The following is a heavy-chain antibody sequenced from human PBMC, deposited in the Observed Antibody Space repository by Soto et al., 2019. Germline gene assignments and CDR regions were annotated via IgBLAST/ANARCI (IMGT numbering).Heavy chain of an antibody. D-gene: IGHD2-2*01. J-gene: IGHJ6*02. CDR3: ARGHCSSTSCVYGMDV. CDR2: IIPTFGTA. Sequence: GASVKVSCKASGGTFSSYAISWVRQAPGQGLEWMGGIIPTFGTANYAQKFQGRVTITADESTSTAYMELSSLRSEDTAVYYCARGHCSSTSCVYGMDVWGQGTTVTVSS. CDR1: GGTFSSYA. V-gene: IGHV1-69*13.